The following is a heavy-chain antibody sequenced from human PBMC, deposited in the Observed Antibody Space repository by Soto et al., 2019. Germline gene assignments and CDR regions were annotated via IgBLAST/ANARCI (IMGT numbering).Heavy chain of an antibody. J-gene: IGHJ2*01. Sequence: SETLSLTCTVSGGSISSYYWSWIRQPPGKGLEWIGYIYYSGSTNYNPSLKSRVTISVDTSKNQFSLKLSSVTAADTAVYYCARGGTGDGNWYFDLWGRGTLVTVSS. D-gene: IGHD7-27*01. CDR3: ARGGTGDGNWYFDL. CDR2: IYYSGST. CDR1: GGSISSYY. V-gene: IGHV4-59*01.